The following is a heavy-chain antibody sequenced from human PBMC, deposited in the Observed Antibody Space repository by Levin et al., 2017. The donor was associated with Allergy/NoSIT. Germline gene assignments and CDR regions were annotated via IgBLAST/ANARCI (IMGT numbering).Heavy chain of an antibody. Sequence: GGSLRLSCSTSGFTFNIYTMNWVRQAPGKGLEWISLISTNSAYIFYADSVRGRFTISRDNAEGSLYLQMNSLRADDTAIYYCARGPEVWGQGTPVTVSS. CDR1: GFTFNIYT. CDR3: ARGPEV. CDR2: ISTNSAYI. J-gene: IGHJ4*02. V-gene: IGHV3-21*01.